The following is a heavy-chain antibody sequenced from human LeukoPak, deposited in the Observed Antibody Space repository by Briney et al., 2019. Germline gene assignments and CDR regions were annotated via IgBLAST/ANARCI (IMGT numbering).Heavy chain of an antibody. V-gene: IGHV4-39*01. CDR3: ARLYSSSSNYYYGMDV. CDR1: GGSISSSSYY. D-gene: IGHD6-6*01. Sequence: SETLSLTCTVSGGSISSSSYYWGWIRQPPGKGLEWIGSIYYSGSTYYNPSLKSRVTISVDTSKNQFSLKLSSVTAADTAVYYCARLYSSSSNYYYGMDVWGQGTTVTVTS. CDR2: IYYSGST. J-gene: IGHJ6*02.